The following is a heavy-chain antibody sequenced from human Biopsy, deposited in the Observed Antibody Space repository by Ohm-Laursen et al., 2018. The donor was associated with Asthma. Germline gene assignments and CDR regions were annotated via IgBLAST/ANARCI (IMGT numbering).Heavy chain of an antibody. Sequence: SSVKVSCKAPGGTFSNFAISWVRQAPGQGLEWLGGIMTVFGTTNYTQKFQGRVTITADESTNTAYMEVTSLRSEDTAIYYCARCQVGYSSGWSLLLKKIYYSGMDVWGQGTAVTVSS. V-gene: IGHV1-69*01. CDR2: IMTVFGTT. CDR1: GGTFSNFA. J-gene: IGHJ6*02. D-gene: IGHD6-19*01. CDR3: ARCQVGYSSGWSLLLKKIYYSGMDV.